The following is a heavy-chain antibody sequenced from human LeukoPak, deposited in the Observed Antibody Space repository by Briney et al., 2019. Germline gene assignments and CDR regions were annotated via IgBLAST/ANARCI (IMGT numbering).Heavy chain of an antibody. V-gene: IGHV1-8*01. CDR1: GYTFTSYD. J-gene: IGHJ4*02. CDR2: MNPNSGNT. CDR3: TREPSLQSSSSYNF. Sequence: ASVKVSCKASGYTFTSYDINWARQATGQGLEWMGWMNPNSGNTGYAQKFKGRVTMTRDTSISTAYMELSSLSSEDTAIYYCTREPSLQSSSSYNFWGQGTLVTVSS. D-gene: IGHD6-6*01.